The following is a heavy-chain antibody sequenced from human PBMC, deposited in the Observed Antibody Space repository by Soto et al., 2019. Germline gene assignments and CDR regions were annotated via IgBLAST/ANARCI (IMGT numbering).Heavy chain of an antibody. J-gene: IGHJ4*02. Sequence: EVQLVESGGGLVQPGRSLRLSCAASGFTFDDYAMHWVRQAPGKGLEWVSGISWNSGSIGYADSVKGRFTISRDNAKNSLYLQMNSLRAEDTALYDCAKAPHYDPGDFRFDYWGQGTLVTVSS. CDR1: GFTFDDYA. CDR3: AKAPHYDPGDFRFDY. V-gene: IGHV3-9*01. D-gene: IGHD3-16*01. CDR2: ISWNSGSI.